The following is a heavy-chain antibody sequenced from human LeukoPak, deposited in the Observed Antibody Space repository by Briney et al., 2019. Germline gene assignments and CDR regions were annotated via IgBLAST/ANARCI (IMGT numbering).Heavy chain of an antibody. J-gene: IGHJ4*02. V-gene: IGHV4-39*01. CDR2: ISSSGTT. CDR3: GRMCNGGGCYPAGVDY. CDR1: GGSISSDTYY. D-gene: IGHD2-15*01. Sequence: PSETLSLTCTVSGGSISSDTYYWDWIRQPPGKGLEWLATISSSGTTYYNPSLRSRLTISVDTSKSQFSLKLRSVTAADTAVYYCGRMCNGGGCYPAGVDYWGQGALVTVSS.